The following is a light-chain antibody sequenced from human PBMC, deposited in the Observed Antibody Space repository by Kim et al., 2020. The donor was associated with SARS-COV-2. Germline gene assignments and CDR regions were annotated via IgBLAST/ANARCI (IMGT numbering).Light chain of an antibody. V-gene: IGLV1-47*01. CDR3: ASWDDRLSAQV. J-gene: IGLJ3*02. CDR1: TANIGNMF. Sequence: GQCVTDSGSESTANIGNMFVNWYQQLPGAAPKLLLYRNHERPSGVPDRISGSKSGTSASLAISGLRAEDEADYYCASWDDRLSAQVFGGGTQLTVL. CDR2: RNH.